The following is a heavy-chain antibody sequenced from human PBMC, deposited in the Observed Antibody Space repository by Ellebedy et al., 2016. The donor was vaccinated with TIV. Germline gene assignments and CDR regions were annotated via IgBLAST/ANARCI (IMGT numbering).Heavy chain of an antibody. CDR3: ARTGIWGNAFDI. Sequence: AASVKVSCKASGYTFASYGVTWVRQAPGQGLEWTGWINTNSGNPTYAQAFTGRSVFSLDTSVSTGYLQISSLRAEDSAVYYCARTGIWGNAFDIWGQGTMVTVSS. CDR2: INTNSGNP. V-gene: IGHV7-4-1*02. CDR1: GYTFASYG. D-gene: IGHD7-27*01. J-gene: IGHJ3*02.